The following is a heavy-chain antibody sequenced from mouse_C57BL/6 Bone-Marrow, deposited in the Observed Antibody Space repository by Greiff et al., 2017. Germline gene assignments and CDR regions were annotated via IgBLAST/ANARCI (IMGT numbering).Heavy chain of an antibody. V-gene: IGHV5-4*03. CDR1: GFPFSSYA. CDR2: ISDGGSYT. D-gene: IGHD1-1*01. J-gene: IGHJ2*01. CDR3: ARALLRVGDY. Sequence: EVMLVESGGGLVKPGGSLKLSCAASGFPFSSYAMSWVRQTPEKRLEWVATISDGGSYTYYPDNVKGRFTIYRDNAKNNLYLQMSHLKSEDTAMYYCARALLRVGDYWGQGTTLTVSS.